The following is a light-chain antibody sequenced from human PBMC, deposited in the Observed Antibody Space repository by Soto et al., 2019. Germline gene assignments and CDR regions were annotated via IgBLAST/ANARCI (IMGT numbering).Light chain of an antibody. Sequence: EIVMTQSPATLSVSPGERATLSCRASQSVSSNLAWYQQKPGQAPRLLIYGASFRATGIPARFSGTGSGTEFTLTISSLQSEDFAVYYCQQYNNWPPMYTFGQGTKLEIK. CDR1: QSVSSN. V-gene: IGKV3-15*01. CDR2: GAS. CDR3: QQYNNWPPMYT. J-gene: IGKJ2*01.